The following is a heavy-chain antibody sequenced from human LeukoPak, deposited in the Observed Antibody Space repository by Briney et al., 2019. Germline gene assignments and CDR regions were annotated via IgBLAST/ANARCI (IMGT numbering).Heavy chain of an antibody. CDR2: INYSGST. Sequence: PSETLSLTCTVSGYSISTSYYWGWIRQPPGKGLEWIGSINYSGSTYHNPSLKSRVTMSVDTSNNQFSLKLSSVTAADTAVYYCARGGPADAFDIWGQGTMVTVSS. CDR3: ARGGPADAFDI. V-gene: IGHV4-38-2*02. D-gene: IGHD2-2*01. J-gene: IGHJ3*02. CDR1: GYSISTSYY.